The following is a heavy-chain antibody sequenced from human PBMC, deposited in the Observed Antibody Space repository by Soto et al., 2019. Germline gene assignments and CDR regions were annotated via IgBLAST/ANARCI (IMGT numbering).Heavy chain of an antibody. Sequence: QVQLQESGPGLVKPSQTLSLTCTVSGASISSGGYYWSWIRQHPGKGLKWIGNVYNSGSTHYNPSLKSRVTISADTSKNQFSLKLSSVTAADTAVYYCARDPAPWGQGTLVTVSS. CDR3: ARDPAP. V-gene: IGHV4-31*03. CDR2: VYNSGST. J-gene: IGHJ5*02. CDR1: GASISSGGYY.